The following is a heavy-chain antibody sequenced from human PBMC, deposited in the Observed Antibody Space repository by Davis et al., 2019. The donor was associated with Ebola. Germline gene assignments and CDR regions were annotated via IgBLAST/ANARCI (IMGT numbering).Heavy chain of an antibody. V-gene: IGHV3-74*01. D-gene: IGHD2-21*02. CDR3: ARDFMAVTDDY. CDR2: INSDGRTT. J-gene: IGHJ4*02. Sequence: HTGGSLRLSCAASEFTFSSYWMHWVRQAPGKGLVWVSRINSDGRTTAYADSVKGRFTISRDNGKNTMYLQMTSLRVEDTAVYYCARDFMAVTDDYWGQGTLVTVSP. CDR1: EFTFSSYW.